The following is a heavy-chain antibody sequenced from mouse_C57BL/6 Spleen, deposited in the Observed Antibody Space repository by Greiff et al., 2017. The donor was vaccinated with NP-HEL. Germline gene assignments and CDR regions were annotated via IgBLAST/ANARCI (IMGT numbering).Heavy chain of an antibody. CDR2: IWGVGST. CDR1: GFSLTSYG. CDR3: PLRGNYLAMDY. V-gene: IGHV2-6*01. D-gene: IGHD2-1*01. Sequence: VKLVESGPGLVAPSQSLSITCTVSGFSLTSYGVDWVRQSPGMGLEWLGVIWGVGSTNYNSALKSRLSISKDNSKSQVFLKMNSLQTDDTAMYYCPLRGNYLAMDYWGQGTSVTVSS. J-gene: IGHJ4*01.